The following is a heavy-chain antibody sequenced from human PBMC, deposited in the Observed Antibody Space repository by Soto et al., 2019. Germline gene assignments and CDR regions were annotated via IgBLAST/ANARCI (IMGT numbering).Heavy chain of an antibody. J-gene: IGHJ5*02. CDR3: ANVDSCGWYWFDP. CDR2: ISGSGDST. Sequence: EVQLLESGGGLVQPGGSLRLSCAASRFTFSNYAMSWVRQAPGKGPEWVSGISGSGDSTYYADSVKGRFTISRDNSKNTLYLQMNSLRAEDTAVYYCANVDSCGWYWFDPWGQGTLVTVSS. CDR1: RFTFSNYA. D-gene: IGHD6-19*01. V-gene: IGHV3-23*01.